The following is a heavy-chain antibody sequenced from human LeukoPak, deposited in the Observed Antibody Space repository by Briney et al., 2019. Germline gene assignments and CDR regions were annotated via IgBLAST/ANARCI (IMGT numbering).Heavy chain of an antibody. V-gene: IGHV4-39*01. J-gene: IGHJ4*02. CDR2: IFSGRTT. CDR3: VRHDGRGGSTMGALDS. Sequence: SETLSLACTVSAGSISSSSHHWGWIRQSPGKGLEWIGSIFSGRTTYYNPSLNDRVTIFVVTSKNQFSLQLNSVTAADTSVYYCVRHDGRGGSTMGALDSWGQGSLVTVSS. CDR1: AGSISSSSHH. D-gene: IGHD5/OR15-5a*01.